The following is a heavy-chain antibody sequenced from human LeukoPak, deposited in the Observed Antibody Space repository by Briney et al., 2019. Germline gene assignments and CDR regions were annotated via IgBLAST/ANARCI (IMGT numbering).Heavy chain of an antibody. V-gene: IGHV3-23*01. CDR2: ISGSGGST. D-gene: IGHD4-17*01. CDR1: GFTFCSYA. Sequence: WGALRLSCAASGFTFCSYAMSWVRQAPGEGVEWDSAISGSGGSTYYADSVKGRFTISRDNSKNTLYLQMNSLRAEDTAVYYCAKDPYGDYATWGQGTLVTVSS. J-gene: IGHJ5*02. CDR3: AKDPYGDYAT.